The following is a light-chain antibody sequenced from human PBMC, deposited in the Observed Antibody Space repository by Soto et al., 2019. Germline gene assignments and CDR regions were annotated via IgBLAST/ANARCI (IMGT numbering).Light chain of an antibody. Sequence: EIIMTQSPATLSVSPGERATLSCRASQSVNGNLAWYQQKLGQAPRLLIYGTTTRATGIPARFIGSGSGTDFTLTISRLEPEDFAVYYCQQYAKSWSFGQGTKV. CDR1: QSVNGN. V-gene: IGKV3-15*01. CDR3: QQYAKSWS. CDR2: GTT. J-gene: IGKJ1*01.